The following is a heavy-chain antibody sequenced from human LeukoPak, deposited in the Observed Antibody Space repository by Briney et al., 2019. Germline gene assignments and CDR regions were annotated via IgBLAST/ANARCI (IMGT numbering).Heavy chain of an antibody. CDR2: IRYDGSNK. Sequence: GGSLRLSCAASGFTFSSYGMHWVRQAPGKGLEWVAFIRYDGSNKYYADSVKGRFTISRDNSKNTLYLQMNSLRAEDTAVYYCAKDLIRYDYVWGSYLPTSPFDYWGQGTLVTVSS. CDR1: GFTFSSYG. CDR3: AKDLIRYDYVWGSYLPTSPFDY. D-gene: IGHD3-16*02. J-gene: IGHJ4*02. V-gene: IGHV3-30*02.